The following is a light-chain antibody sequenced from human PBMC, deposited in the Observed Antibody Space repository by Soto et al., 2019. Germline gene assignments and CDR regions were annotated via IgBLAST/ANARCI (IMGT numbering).Light chain of an antibody. J-gene: IGKJ1*01. CDR2: DAS. CDR1: QSVGSF. CDR3: QQRFNWWT. V-gene: IGKV3-11*01. Sequence: EIVLTQSPATLSLSPGERATLSCRASQSVGSFLAWYQQKPGQAPRLLIYDASNRATGIPARFSGSGSGTDFTLTISSLEPEDSAVYYCQQRFNWWTFGQGTKVDIK.